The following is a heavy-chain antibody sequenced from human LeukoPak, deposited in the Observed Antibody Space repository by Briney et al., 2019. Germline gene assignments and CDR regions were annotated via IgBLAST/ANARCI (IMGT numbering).Heavy chain of an antibody. J-gene: IGHJ6*03. CDR1: GFTFSGSA. V-gene: IGHV3-73*01. Sequence: PGGSLRLSCAASGFTFSGSAMHWVRQASGKGLEWVGRIRSKANSYATAYAASVKGRFTISRDDSKNTAYLQMNSLKTEDTAVYYCTRQPTVAGSTWRYYYYYMDVWGKGTTVTVSS. CDR3: TRQPTVAGSTWRYYYYYMDV. D-gene: IGHD6-19*01. CDR2: IRSKANSYAT.